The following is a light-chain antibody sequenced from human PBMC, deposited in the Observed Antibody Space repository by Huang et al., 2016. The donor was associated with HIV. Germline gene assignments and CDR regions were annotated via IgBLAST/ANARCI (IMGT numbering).Light chain of an antibody. V-gene: IGKV1-39*01. Sequence: DIQMTQAPPSLSAAVGDRVIITCRASQIINKYLNWYQQMPGRAPKLLISGASSLQGGVSSRFSGSGSGTDFTRTIRDLQPEDTATYHCQQSYNIPRTFGQGTLQEI. CDR1: QIINKY. CDR2: GAS. J-gene: IGKJ2*01. CDR3: QQSYNIPRT.